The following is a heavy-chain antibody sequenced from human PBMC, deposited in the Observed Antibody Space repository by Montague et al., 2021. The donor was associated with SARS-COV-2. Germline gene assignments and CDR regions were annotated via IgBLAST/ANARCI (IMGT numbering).Heavy chain of an antibody. V-gene: IGHV4-59*01. CDR1: GGSAY. J-gene: IGHJ5*02. Sequence: SETLSLTCAVSGGSAYWNWFRRPPGKGLEWIGNVYYKGGPTYSPSLRHRVTISLDSPNQVSLRLNYVTAADSAVYYCAGAERYFGPLDPWGLGITVIVSS. CDR2: VYYKGGP. CDR3: AGAERYFGPLDP. D-gene: IGHD3-9*01.